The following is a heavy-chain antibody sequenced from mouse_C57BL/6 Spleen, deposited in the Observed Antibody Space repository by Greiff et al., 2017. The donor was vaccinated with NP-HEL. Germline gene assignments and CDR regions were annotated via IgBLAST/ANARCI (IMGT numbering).Heavy chain of an antibody. CDR1: AFTFSSYG. Sequence: DVMLVESGGDLVKPGGSLKLSCAASAFTFSSYGMSWVRQTPDKRLEWVATISSGGSYTYYPDSVKGRFTISRDNAKNTLYLQMSSLKSEDTAMYYCARPQTAQATTFAYWGQGTLVTVSA. J-gene: IGHJ3*01. CDR3: ARPQTAQATTFAY. D-gene: IGHD3-2*02. V-gene: IGHV5-6*02. CDR2: ISSGGSYT.